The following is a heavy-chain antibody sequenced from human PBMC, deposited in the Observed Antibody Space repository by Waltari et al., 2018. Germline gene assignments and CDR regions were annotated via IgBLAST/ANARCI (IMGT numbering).Heavy chain of an antibody. CDR3: ATQRPRYDILTGYYMDV. J-gene: IGHJ6*03. D-gene: IGHD3-9*01. V-gene: IGHV5-51*01. CDR2: IHLGDSDT. CDR1: GYSFTSYW. Sequence: EVQLVQSGAEVKKPGESLRISCKGSGYSFTSYWLGWVRQMPGKGLEWMGIIHLGDSDTTYSPSFQGQVTISADKSINTAYLQWSSLKASDTAMYYCATQRPRYDILTGYYMDVWGKGTTVTVSS.